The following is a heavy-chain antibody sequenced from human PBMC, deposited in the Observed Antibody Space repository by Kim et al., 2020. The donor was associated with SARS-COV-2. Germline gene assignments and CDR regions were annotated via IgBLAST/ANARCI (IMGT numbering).Heavy chain of an antibody. D-gene: IGHD3-10*01. CDR3: AKPAPVLLWFGELFPGWFDP. Sequence: RFTISRDNSKNTLYLQMNSLRAEDTAVYYCAKPAPVLLWFGELFPGWFDPWGQGTLVTVSS. V-gene: IGHV3-23*01. J-gene: IGHJ5*02.